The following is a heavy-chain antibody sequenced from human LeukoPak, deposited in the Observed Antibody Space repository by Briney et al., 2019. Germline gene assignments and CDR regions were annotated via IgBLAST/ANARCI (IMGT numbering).Heavy chain of an antibody. D-gene: IGHD3-22*01. V-gene: IGHV3-21*01. CDR2: ISSSSSTYI. CDR1: GFTFSSYS. CDR3: ARDWDSSGYLDY. Sequence: GGSLRLSCAASGFTFSSYSMNWVRQAPGKGLEWVSSISSSSSTYIYYADSVKGRFTISRDNAKNSLYLQMNSLRAEDTAMYYCARDWDSSGYLDYWGQGTLVTVSS. J-gene: IGHJ4*02.